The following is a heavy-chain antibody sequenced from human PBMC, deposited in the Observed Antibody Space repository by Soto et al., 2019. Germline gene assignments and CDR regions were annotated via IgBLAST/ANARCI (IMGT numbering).Heavy chain of an antibody. CDR2: IYHNGST. D-gene: IGHD5-12*01. Sequence: SETLSLTCAVAGGSISSGGYSWSWIRQPPGKGLEWIGYIYHNGSTYYNPSLKSRVTISVDTSKNQFSLKLSSVTAADTAVYYCARSHIVPRLFMYPYDYWGQGTLVTVSS. CDR3: ARSHIVPRLFMYPYDY. J-gene: IGHJ4*02. CDR1: GGSISSGGYS. V-gene: IGHV4-30-2*01.